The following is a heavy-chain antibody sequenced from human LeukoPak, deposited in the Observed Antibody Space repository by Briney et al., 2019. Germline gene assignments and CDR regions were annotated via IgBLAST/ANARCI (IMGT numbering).Heavy chain of an antibody. J-gene: IGHJ4*02. Sequence: GGTLRLSCAASGFIFSTYWMSWVRQAPGKGLEWVANIKQDGSEKYYVDTVKGRFTISRDNAKNSLYLQMNSLRAEDTAVYYCVREGTTVALFDYWGQGALVTVSS. CDR1: GFIFSTYW. D-gene: IGHD6-19*01. CDR3: VREGTTVALFDY. V-gene: IGHV3-7*01. CDR2: IKQDGSEK.